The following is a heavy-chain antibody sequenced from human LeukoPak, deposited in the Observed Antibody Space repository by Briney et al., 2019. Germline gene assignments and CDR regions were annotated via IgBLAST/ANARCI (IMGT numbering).Heavy chain of an antibody. J-gene: IGHJ4*02. D-gene: IGHD3-9*01. V-gene: IGHV3-20*04. CDR2: INWNGGRT. CDR1: GFTFDDYG. CDR3: AKDDPNYDILTGYLPIYY. Sequence: GXSLRLSCAASGFTFDDYGMRWVRQATGKGMEWVAGINWNGGRTVYADSVKGRFNIYRDNAKNSMYVKINRLRREDTAVYYCAKDDPNYDILTGYLPIYYWGQGTLVTVSS.